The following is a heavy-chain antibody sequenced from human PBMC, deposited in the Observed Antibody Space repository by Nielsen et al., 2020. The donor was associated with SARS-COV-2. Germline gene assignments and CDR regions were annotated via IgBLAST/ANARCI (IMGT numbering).Heavy chain of an antibody. V-gene: IGHV3-74*01. Sequence: GESLKISCAASGFTFADSWMHWVRQAPGKGLEWISRINREGYTRDYADFVKGRFTISRDNAANTLSLQMRSLRAEDTAVYFCIRAGTSNYGLAYWGQGVLVKVSS. J-gene: IGHJ4*02. D-gene: IGHD3-10*01. CDR3: IRAGTSNYGLAY. CDR2: INREGYTR. CDR1: GFTFADSW.